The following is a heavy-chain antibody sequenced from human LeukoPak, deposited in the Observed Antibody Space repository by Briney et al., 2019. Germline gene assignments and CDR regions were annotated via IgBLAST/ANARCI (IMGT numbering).Heavy chain of an antibody. CDR2: INPNSGGT. CDR1: GYTFTGYY. CDR3: ARDRGYCSSTSCYDWFDP. Sequence: ASVKVSCKASGYTFTGYYMHWVRQAPGQGLEWMGRINPNSGGTNYAQKFQGRVTMTRDTSISTAYMELSRLGSDDTAVYYCARDRGYCSSTSCYDWFDPWGQGTLVTVSS. D-gene: IGHD2-2*01. V-gene: IGHV1-2*06. J-gene: IGHJ5*02.